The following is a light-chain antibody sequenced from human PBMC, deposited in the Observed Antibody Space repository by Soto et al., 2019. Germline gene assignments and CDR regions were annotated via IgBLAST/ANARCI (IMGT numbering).Light chain of an antibody. V-gene: IGKV1-6*01. J-gene: IGKJ4*01. Sequence: AIQMTQSPSSLSASVGDRVTITCRASQGIRNDLGWYQQKPGKAPKLLFYAASTLQSGVPLRFSGSGSDTDFTLTIGSLQPEDFATYYCLHDYDYPLTFGGGTKVEIK. CDR2: AAS. CDR1: QGIRND. CDR3: LHDYDYPLT.